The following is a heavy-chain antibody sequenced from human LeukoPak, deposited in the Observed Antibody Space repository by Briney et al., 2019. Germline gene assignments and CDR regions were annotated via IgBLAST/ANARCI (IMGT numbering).Heavy chain of an antibody. V-gene: IGHV1-69*01. J-gene: IGHJ4*02. CDR1: GGTFSSYA. CDR3: ARVGDGQKRYYSDY. Sequence: ASVKVSCKASGGTFSSYAISWVRQAPGQGLEWMGGIIPIFGTANYAQKFQGRVTITADESTSTAYMELSSLRSEDTAVYYCARVGDGQKRYYSDYWGQGTLVTVSS. D-gene: IGHD3-10*01. CDR2: IIPIFGTA.